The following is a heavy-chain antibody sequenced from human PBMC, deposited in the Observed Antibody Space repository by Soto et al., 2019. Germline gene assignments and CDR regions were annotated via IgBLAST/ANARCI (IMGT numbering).Heavy chain of an antibody. CDR1: GFTFTDFY. V-gene: IGHV3-11*01. J-gene: IGHJ6*02. Sequence: PGGSLRLSCAASGFTFTDFYMSWIRQTPGRGPEWLSYISPNGFDISYADSVRGRFTMSRDNAKNSVYLQMNTLRAEDTAVYYCAQTARLLGVWGQGTGVTVSS. CDR2: ISPNGFDI. D-gene: IGHD2-21*02. CDR3: AQTARLLGV.